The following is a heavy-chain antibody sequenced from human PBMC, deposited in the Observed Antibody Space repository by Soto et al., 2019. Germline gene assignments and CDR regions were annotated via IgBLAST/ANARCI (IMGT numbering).Heavy chain of an antibody. Sequence: QVQLVESGGGVVQPGRSLRLSCAASGFTFSSYSMHWVRQAPGKGLEWVAAMSFDGNSKYFADSVKGRFTISRDNSKNTLSLQMNSLGADDSAVYYCARVRSVIDHDDFEYWGQGTLVTVSS. CDR1: GFTFSSYS. J-gene: IGHJ4*02. CDR2: MSFDGNSK. D-gene: IGHD2-21*01. CDR3: ARVRSVIDHDDFEY. V-gene: IGHV3-30-3*01.